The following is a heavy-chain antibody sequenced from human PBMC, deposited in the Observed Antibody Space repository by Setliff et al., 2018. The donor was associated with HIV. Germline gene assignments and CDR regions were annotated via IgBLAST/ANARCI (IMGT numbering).Heavy chain of an antibody. CDR2: MHNSGST. CDR1: GDSIDTSYYY. V-gene: IGHV4-39*07. CDR3: AGCITGTTHWFDP. Sequence: SETLSLTCTVSGDSIDTSYYYWGWIRQPPGKGLEWIGSMHNSGSTYYNPSVKSRVTISVDTSKNQFSLKLSSVTAADTAVYYCAGCITGTTHWFDPWGQGTLVTVSS. J-gene: IGHJ5*02. D-gene: IGHD1-20*01.